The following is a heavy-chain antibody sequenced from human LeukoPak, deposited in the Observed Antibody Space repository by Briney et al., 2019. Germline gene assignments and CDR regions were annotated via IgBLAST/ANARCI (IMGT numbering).Heavy chain of an antibody. D-gene: IGHD4-11*01. Sequence: GASVKVSCKASGYTFTDYYMHWVQQAPGKGLEWMGRVDPEDGETIYAEKFQGRVTITADTSTDTAYMELSSLRSEDTAVYYWATFLPTVTYSWGQGTLVTVSS. J-gene: IGHJ4*02. CDR2: VDPEDGET. CDR1: GYTFTDYY. V-gene: IGHV1-69-2*01. CDR3: ATFLPTVTYS.